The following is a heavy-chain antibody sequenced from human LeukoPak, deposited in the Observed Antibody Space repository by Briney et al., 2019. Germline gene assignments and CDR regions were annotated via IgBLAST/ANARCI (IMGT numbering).Heavy chain of an antibody. CDR2: IYYSGST. Sequence: PSETLSLTCTVSGGSISSGSYYWSWIRQPAGKGLEWIGYIYYSGSTNYNPSLKSRVTILVDTSKNQFSLKLSSVTAADTAVYYCTRGSIAYYYMDVWGKGTTVTVSS. D-gene: IGHD3-22*01. J-gene: IGHJ6*03. V-gene: IGHV4-61*10. CDR1: GGSISSGSYY. CDR3: TRGSIAYYYMDV.